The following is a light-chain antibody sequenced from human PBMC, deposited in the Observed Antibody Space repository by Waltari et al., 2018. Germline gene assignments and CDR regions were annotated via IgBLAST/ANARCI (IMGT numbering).Light chain of an antibody. V-gene: IGLV1-51*02. Sequence: QSVSTQPPSVSAAPGQRVTISCPGGSSNIGNYYVSWYRQFPGTAPKLPIYEDSERPSGIPGRCSGSKSGTSATLDITGLQAGDEADYYCGTWDSSLSGAVFGGGTHLTVL. J-gene: IGLJ7*01. CDR1: SSNIGNYY. CDR3: GTWDSSLSGAV. CDR2: EDS.